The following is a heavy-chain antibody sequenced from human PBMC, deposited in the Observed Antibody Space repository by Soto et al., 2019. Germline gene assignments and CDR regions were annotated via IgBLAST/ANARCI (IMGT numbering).Heavy chain of an antibody. D-gene: IGHD1-26*01. CDR2: ISASGGST. CDR3: AKVLSSGSYSGALEY. J-gene: IGHJ4*02. V-gene: IGHV3-23*01. Sequence: PGGSLRFSCVASGFSITSFAMSWVRQAPGKGLEWASAISASGGSTYADSVKGRFTISRDNSKNTLYLQMNSLRVEDTAVYYCAKVLSSGSYSGALEYWGQGALVTVSS. CDR1: GFSITSFA.